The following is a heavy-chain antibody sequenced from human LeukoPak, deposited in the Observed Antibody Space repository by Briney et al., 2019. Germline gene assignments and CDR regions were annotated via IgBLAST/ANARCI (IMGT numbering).Heavy chain of an antibody. CDR2: IIPIFGTA. J-gene: IGHJ4*02. V-gene: IGHV1-69*06. CDR3: ARVGFGDYVVDEY. CDR1: GGTFSSYA. Sequence: SVKVSCKASGGTFSSYAISWVRQAPGQGLEWMGGIIPIFGTANYAQKFQGRVTITADKSTSTAYMELRSLRSDDTAVYYCARVGFGDYVVDEYWGQGTLVTVSS. D-gene: IGHD3-10*01.